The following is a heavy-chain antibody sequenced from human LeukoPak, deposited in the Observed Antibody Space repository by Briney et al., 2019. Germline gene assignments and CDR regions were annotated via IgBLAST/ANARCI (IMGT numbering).Heavy chain of an antibody. Sequence: SETLSLTCTVFYGSFSGYYWIWIRQPPGKGLEWIGEINHNGNTNYNPSLKSRVTISVDTSKDQFSLKLSSVTAADTAVYYCARHGLVAARHAFDIWDQGAMVTVSS. V-gene: IGHV4-34*01. D-gene: IGHD6-6*01. CDR1: YGSFSGYY. CDR3: ARHGLVAARHAFDI. CDR2: INHNGNT. J-gene: IGHJ3*02.